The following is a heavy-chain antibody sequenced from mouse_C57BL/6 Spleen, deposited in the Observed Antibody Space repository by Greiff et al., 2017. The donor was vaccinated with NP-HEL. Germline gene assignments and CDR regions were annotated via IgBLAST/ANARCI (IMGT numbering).Heavy chain of an antibody. Sequence: EVKLMESGGGLVKPGGSLKLSCAASGFTFSSYAMSWVRQTPDKRLEWVATISDGGSYTYYPDNVKGRFTISRDNAKNNLYLQMSHLKSEDTAMYYCARDPVSSSYWYFDVWGTGTTVTVSS. CDR1: GFTFSSYA. CDR3: ARDPVSSSYWYFDV. CDR2: ISDGGSYT. V-gene: IGHV5-4*01. D-gene: IGHD1-1*01. J-gene: IGHJ1*03.